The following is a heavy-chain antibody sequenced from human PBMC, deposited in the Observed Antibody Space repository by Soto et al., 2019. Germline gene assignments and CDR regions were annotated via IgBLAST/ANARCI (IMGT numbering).Heavy chain of an antibody. V-gene: IGHV5-51*01. Sequence: PGESLKISCKGSGYSFTSYWIGWVRQMPGKGLEWMGIIYPGDSDTRYSPSFQGQVNISADKSISTAYLQWSSLKASDTAMYYCAGGGVRGVITRTRDYYGMDVWGQGTTVTVSS. J-gene: IGHJ6*02. CDR3: AGGGVRGVITRTRDYYGMDV. D-gene: IGHD3-10*01. CDR1: GYSFTSYW. CDR2: IYPGDSDT.